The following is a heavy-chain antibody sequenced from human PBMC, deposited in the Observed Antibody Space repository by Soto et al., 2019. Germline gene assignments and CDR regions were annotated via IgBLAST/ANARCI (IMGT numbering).Heavy chain of an antibody. V-gene: IGHV1-18*04. J-gene: IGHJ6*02. Sequence: QMQLVQSGAEVKKPGASVKVSCKASGYTFIRHGISWVRQAPGQGLEWLGWISPYTGDTRYPQKFQDRVTMTTDTSTTTAYMELRSLGSDDTAVYYCAADSSGSTADYHYYYGMDVWGQGTTLTVSS. D-gene: IGHD6-19*01. CDR1: GYTFIRHG. CDR3: AADSSGSTADYHYYYGMDV. CDR2: ISPYTGDT.